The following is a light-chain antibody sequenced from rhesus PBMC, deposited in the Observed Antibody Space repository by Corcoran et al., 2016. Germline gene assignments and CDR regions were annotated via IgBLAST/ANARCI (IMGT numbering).Light chain of an antibody. CDR2: AAS. CDR1: QGISSW. Sequence: DIQMTPSPSSLSASVGDRVTITCQASQGISSWLAWYQQKPGKAPKLLIYAASTLQSGVPSRFSGSGAGTDFTRTISSLQPEDFATYYCQQHNSYPPSFGQGTKVEIK. CDR3: QQHNSYPPS. J-gene: IGKJ2*01. V-gene: IGKV1-33*02.